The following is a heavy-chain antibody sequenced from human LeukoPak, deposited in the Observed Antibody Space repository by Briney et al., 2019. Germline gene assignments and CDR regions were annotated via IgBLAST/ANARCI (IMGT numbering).Heavy chain of an antibody. CDR2: IYTSGST. CDR3: AREAGDSSGYYYDKGAFDI. Sequence: PSETLSVTCTVSGGSISSYHWSWIRQPAGKGLEWIGRIYTSGSTSYNPSLKSRVTMSVDTSKTQFSLKLSSVTAADTAVYYCAREAGDSSGYYYDKGAFDIWGQGTMVTVSS. D-gene: IGHD3-22*01. CDR1: GGSISSYH. J-gene: IGHJ3*02. V-gene: IGHV4-4*07.